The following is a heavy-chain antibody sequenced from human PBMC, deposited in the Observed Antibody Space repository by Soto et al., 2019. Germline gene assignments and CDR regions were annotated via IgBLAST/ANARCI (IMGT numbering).Heavy chain of an antibody. CDR1: GFTFSSFA. CDR3: ATIEGGLLLGELSLYQD. V-gene: IGHV3-23*01. CDR2: ISGSGGAT. J-gene: IGHJ4*02. Sequence: EVQVLESGGGLVQPGDSLRLSCAASGFTFSSFAMTWVRQAPGKGLEWVSVISGSGGATYYADSVKGRFTISRDNSKNTLYLEMNSLKAEDTAVYYCATIEGGLLLGELSLYQDWGQGTLVTVSS. D-gene: IGHD3-16*02.